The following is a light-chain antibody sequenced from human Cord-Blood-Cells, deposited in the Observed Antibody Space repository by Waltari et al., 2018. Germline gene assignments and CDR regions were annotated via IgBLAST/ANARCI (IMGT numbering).Light chain of an antibody. Sequence: VSPGERATLSCRASQSVSSNLAWYQQKPGQVPRLLIYGASTRATGIPARFSGSGSGTEFTLTISSLQSEDFAVYYCQQYNNWPLTFGGGTKVEIK. V-gene: IGKV3-15*01. J-gene: IGKJ4*01. CDR2: GAS. CDR1: QSVSSN. CDR3: QQYNNWPLT.